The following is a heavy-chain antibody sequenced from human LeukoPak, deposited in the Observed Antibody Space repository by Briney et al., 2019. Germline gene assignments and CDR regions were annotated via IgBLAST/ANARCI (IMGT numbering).Heavy chain of an antibody. J-gene: IGHJ5*02. V-gene: IGHV1-2*02. CDR3: ARGYSSSWNWFDP. Sequence: ASVKVSCKASGYTFTGYYMHWVRQAPGQGLEWMGWINPNSGGTNYAQKFQGRVTMTRDTSISTAYMELSRLRPDDTAVYYCARGYSSSWNWFDPWGQGTLVTVSS. CDR2: INPNSGGT. D-gene: IGHD6-13*01. CDR1: GYTFTGYY.